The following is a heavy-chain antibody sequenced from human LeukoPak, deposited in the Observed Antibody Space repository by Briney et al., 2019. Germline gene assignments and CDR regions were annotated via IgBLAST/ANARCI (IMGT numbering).Heavy chain of an antibody. D-gene: IGHD6-13*01. Sequence: SETLSLTCTISGGSITDYYWNWIRQPAGKGLEWIGRFYTTDTTNYNPSLKGRVTMSGDTSKNQFSLNLRSMTVADTAVYFCAREKGVAGFDSWGQGTLVTVSS. CDR1: GGSITDYY. J-gene: IGHJ4*02. V-gene: IGHV4-4*07. CDR3: AREKGVAGFDS. CDR2: FYTTDTT.